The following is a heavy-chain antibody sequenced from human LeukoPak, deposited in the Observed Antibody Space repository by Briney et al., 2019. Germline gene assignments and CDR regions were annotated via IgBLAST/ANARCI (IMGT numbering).Heavy chain of an antibody. J-gene: IGHJ6*02. D-gene: IGHD5-12*01. CDR3: ARDVGGYDPYYGMDV. V-gene: IGHV3-33*08. Sequence: GGSLRLSCAASGFTFSSYEMNWVRQAPGKGLEWVAVIWYDESNQYYADSVKGRFTISRDNSKNTLYLQMNSLRAEDTAVYYCARDVGGYDPYYGMDVRGQGTTVIVSS. CDR2: IWYDESNQ. CDR1: GFTFSSYE.